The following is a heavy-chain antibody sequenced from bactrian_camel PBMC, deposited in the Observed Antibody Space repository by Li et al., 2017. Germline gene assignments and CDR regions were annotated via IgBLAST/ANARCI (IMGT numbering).Heavy chain of an antibody. CDR1: GFIISNYA. CDR2: INSVGSGT. CDR3: AKTGDGGSWGEYDF. Sequence: VQLVESGGGLVQPGGSLRLSCAASGFIISNYAMSWVRQAPGKALEWVSAINSVGSGTYYGDSVKGRFTISRDNAKNTVDLQLNSLKTEDMAMYYCAKTGDGGSWGEYDFWGQGTQVTVS. D-gene: IGHD6*01. J-gene: IGHJ4*01. V-gene: IGHV3S40*01.